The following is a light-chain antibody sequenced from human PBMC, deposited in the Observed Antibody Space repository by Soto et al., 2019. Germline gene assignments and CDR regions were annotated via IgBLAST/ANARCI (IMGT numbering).Light chain of an antibody. CDR2: LEGSGSY. J-gene: IGLJ3*02. CDR3: ETWDSNTHTV. CDR1: SGHSSYI. Sequence: QSVLTQSSSASASLGSSVKLTCTLSSGHSSYIIAWHQQQPGKAPRYLMKLEGSGSYNKGSGVPDCFSGSSSGADRYLTISNLQFEDEADYYCETWDSNTHTVFGGGTQLTVL. V-gene: IGLV4-60*02.